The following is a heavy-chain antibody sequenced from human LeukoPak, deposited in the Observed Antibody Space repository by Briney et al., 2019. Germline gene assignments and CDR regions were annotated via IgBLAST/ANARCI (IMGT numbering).Heavy chain of an antibody. D-gene: IGHD6-19*01. CDR1: GGSISGDY. V-gene: IGHV4-59*01. CDR2: ISYSATT. CDR3: ATGHSGGWFDY. J-gene: IGHJ4*02. Sequence: SETLSLTCTVPGGSISGDYLSWIRQPPGKGLEWIGYISYSATTTYNPSLKSRVSFSIDTSTNQFSLKLTAVSAADTAVYFCATGHSGGWFDYWGQGTLVSVSS.